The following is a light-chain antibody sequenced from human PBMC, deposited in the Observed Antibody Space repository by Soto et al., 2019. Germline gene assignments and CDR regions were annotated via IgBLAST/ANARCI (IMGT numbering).Light chain of an antibody. CDR1: SSNIGSNY. CDR2: NNN. J-gene: IGLJ2*01. Sequence: QSVLTQPPSASGTPGQRVTISCSGSSSNIGSNYVFWYQHFPGTAPKVLIYNNNQRPSGVPDRISGSKSGTSASLAISGLRSEDEAEYYCATWDGSLNGVVFGGGTKVTVL. CDR3: ATWDGSLNGVV. V-gene: IGLV1-47*02.